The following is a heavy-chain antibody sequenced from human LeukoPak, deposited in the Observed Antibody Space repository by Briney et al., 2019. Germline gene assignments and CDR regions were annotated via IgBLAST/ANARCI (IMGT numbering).Heavy chain of an antibody. J-gene: IGHJ4*02. V-gene: IGHV3-30*02. CDR3: AKDVHDYINY. CDR1: GFTISSYG. D-gene: IGHD3-16*01. Sequence: GGSLRLSCAASGFTISSYGIHWVRQAPGKGLEWVAFIRYDGNNKYYADSVKGRFTISRDNSKNTLYLQMNSLRAEDTAVYYCAKDVHDYINYWGQGTLVTVSS. CDR2: IRYDGNNK.